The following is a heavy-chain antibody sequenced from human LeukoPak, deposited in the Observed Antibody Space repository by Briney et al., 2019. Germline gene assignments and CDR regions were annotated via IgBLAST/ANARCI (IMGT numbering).Heavy chain of an antibody. D-gene: IGHD3-10*01. Sequence: ETLSLTCAVSGYSISSGYYWGWIRQPPGKGLEWVANINQDDSQIYYLESVEGRFTITRDNAKNSLHLQMNSLRAEDTAIYYCARGYYYSGTYYLSFFDYWGQGTLVTVSS. CDR2: INQDDSQI. CDR3: ARGYYYSGTYYLSFFDY. CDR1: GYSISSGYY. J-gene: IGHJ4*02. V-gene: IGHV3-7*01.